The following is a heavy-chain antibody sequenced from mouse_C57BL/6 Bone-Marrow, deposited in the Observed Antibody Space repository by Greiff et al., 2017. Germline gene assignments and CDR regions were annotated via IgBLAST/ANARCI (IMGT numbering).Heavy chain of an antibody. CDR2: INPSTGGT. CDR3: ARESYDYFFDY. CDR1: GYSFTGYY. J-gene: IGHJ2*01. V-gene: IGHV1-42*01. Sequence: VQLQQSGPELVKPGASVKISCKASGYSFTGYYMNWVKQSPEKSLEWIGEINPSTGGTTYNQKFKAKATLTVDKSSSTAYMQHRSLTSEDSAVNYCARESYDYFFDYWGQGTTLTVSS. D-gene: IGHD2-4*01.